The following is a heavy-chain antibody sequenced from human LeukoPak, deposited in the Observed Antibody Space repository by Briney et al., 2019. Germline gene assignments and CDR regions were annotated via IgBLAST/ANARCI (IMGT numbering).Heavy chain of an antibody. CDR3: AKGTLGSCSGAKCYEFDN. CDR1: GFTFSSYE. J-gene: IGHJ4*02. CDR2: ISSSGSTI. V-gene: IGHV3-48*03. D-gene: IGHD2-8*02. Sequence: GGSLRLSCAASGFTFSSYEMNWVRQAPGKGLEWVSYISSSGSTIYYADSVKGRFTISRDNAKNSLYLQMNSLRAEDSALYFCAKGTLGSCSGAKCYEFDNWGQGTLVTVSS.